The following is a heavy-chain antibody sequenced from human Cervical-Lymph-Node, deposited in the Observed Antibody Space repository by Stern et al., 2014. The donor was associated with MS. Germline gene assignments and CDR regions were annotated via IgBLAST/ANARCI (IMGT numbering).Heavy chain of an antibody. CDR1: GFTFSSYD. D-gene: IGHD1-26*01. CDR3: MGVGDAMHV. J-gene: IGHJ6*02. Sequence: VQLVQSGGGLVQPGGSLRLSCAASGFTFSSYDMHWVRQATGKGLEWVSAIGTAGDTYYPGSVKGRFTISRDMANNTLFLQMNSLRPEDTAVYYCMGVGDAMHVWGQGTTVIVSS. V-gene: IGHV3-13*01. CDR2: IGTAGDT.